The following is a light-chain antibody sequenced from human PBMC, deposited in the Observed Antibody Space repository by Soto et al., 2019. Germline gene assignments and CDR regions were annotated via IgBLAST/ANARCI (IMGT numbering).Light chain of an antibody. CDR1: QSVSSIY. J-gene: IGKJ4*01. CDR3: QQYGSSPALT. V-gene: IGKV3-20*01. Sequence: EIVLTQSPGTLSLSPGERATLSCRASQSVSSIYLAWYQQKPGQPPRLLIYGASSRATGIPDRFSGSGSGTDFTLTISRLEPEDFAVYYCQQYGSSPALTFGGGTKV. CDR2: GAS.